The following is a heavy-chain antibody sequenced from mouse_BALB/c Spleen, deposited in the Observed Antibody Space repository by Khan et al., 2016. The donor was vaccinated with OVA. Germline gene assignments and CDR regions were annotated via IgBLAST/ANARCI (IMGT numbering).Heavy chain of an antibody. CDR3: AMGRTY. CDR2: ITYSGST. Sequence: EVQLQESGPGLVKPSQSLSLTCTATGCSITTDYVRNWIRQFPGNKLEWMGYITYSGSTSYNPSFKSRISITRDTSKNQFFLQLNFVTTEDTATYYGAMGRTYWGQGTLVTVSA. V-gene: IGHV3-2*02. J-gene: IGHJ3*01. CDR1: GCSITTDYV. D-gene: IGHD4-1*01.